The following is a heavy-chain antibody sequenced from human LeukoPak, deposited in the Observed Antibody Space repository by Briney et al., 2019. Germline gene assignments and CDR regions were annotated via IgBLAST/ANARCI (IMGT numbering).Heavy chain of an antibody. V-gene: IGHV4-59*08. Sequence: SETLSLTCTVSGGSISPYYWNWIRQSPGNRLEWIGYIYYSGTTNYNPSLKSRLTMSLDTSKNQFSLKLSSVSAADTAVYYCARGPTVTTDYWGQGTLVTVSS. D-gene: IGHD4-17*01. CDR2: IYYSGTT. J-gene: IGHJ4*02. CDR1: GGSISPYY. CDR3: ARGPTVTTDY.